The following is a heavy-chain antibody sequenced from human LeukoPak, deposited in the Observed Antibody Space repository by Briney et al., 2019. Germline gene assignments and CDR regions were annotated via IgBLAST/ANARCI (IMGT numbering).Heavy chain of an antibody. Sequence: ASVKVSCKASGYTFTSYGISWVRQAPGQGLEWMGWISAYNGNTNYAQKLQGRVTMTTGTSTSTAYMELRSLRSDDTAVYYCARDFFFGAGYYMSYWGQGTLVTVSS. CDR1: GYTFTSYG. J-gene: IGHJ4*02. V-gene: IGHV1-18*01. CDR3: ARDFFFGAGYYMSY. D-gene: IGHD3-22*01. CDR2: ISAYNGNT.